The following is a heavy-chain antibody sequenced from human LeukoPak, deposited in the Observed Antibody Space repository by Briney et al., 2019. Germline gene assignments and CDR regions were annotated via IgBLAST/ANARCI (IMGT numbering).Heavy chain of an antibody. J-gene: IGHJ4*02. D-gene: IGHD3-10*01. Sequence: SETLSLTCSVSGGSISSYYWSWIRQPPGKGLEWIGYISDSGSINDNPSLKSRVTISVDTSKNQFSLDLSSVTAADTAVYYCTRGIGSGSYWDWGQGTLVIVSS. CDR3: TRGIGSGSYWD. CDR1: GGSISSYY. CDR2: ISDSGSI. V-gene: IGHV4-59*08.